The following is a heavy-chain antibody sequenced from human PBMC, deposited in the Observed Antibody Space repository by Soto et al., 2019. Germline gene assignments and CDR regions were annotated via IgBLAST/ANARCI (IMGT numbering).Heavy chain of an antibody. Sequence: GGSLRLSCAASGFTFSTYTMNWVRQAPGKGLEWVSGIFGDASSTFYADSVKGRFTISRDNSKNTLYLQMNSLRAEDTAVYYCAKDVYCSSSSCYFDYWGQGTLVTVS. CDR2: IFGDASST. J-gene: IGHJ4*02. CDR1: GFTFSTYT. CDR3: AKDVYCSSSSCYFDY. V-gene: IGHV3-23*01. D-gene: IGHD2-2*01.